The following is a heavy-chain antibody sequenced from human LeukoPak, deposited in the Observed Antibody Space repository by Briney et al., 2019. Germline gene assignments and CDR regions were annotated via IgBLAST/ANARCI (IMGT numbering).Heavy chain of an antibody. CDR1: GYTFTSYY. V-gene: IGHV1-46*03. CDR3: ARGITIFGVVIMFRDWFDP. J-gene: IGHJ5*02. D-gene: IGHD3-3*01. CDR2: INPSGGST. Sequence: GASVKVSCKASGYTFTSYYMHWVRQAPGQGLEWMGIINPSGGSTSYAQKFQGRVTMTRDTSKSTVYMELSSLRSEDTAVYYCARGITIFGVVIMFRDWFDPWGQGTLVTVSS.